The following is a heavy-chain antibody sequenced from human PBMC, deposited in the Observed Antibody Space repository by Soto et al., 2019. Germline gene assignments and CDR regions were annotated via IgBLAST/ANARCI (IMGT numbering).Heavy chain of an antibody. V-gene: IGHV2-5*02. CDR2: IYWDDDT. J-gene: IGHJ5*02. Sequence: QITLKESGPTLVKPTQTLTLTCTFSGFSLTTRGVGVGWIRQPPGKPLEWLALIYWDDDTRYSPSLKSRLPITKDTSKNQVVLTMSNIDPADTGTYFCAHRTTTVTWWFDPWGQGTLVTVSS. D-gene: IGHD4-17*01. CDR1: GFSLTTRGVG. CDR3: AHRTTTVTWWFDP.